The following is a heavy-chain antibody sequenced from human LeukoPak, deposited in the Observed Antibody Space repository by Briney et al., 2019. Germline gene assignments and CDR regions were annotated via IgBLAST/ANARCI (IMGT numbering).Heavy chain of an antibody. CDR2: MNPNSGNT. J-gene: IGHJ4*02. V-gene: IGHV1-8*01. CDR3: ARATTYDYAWGTYRYIDY. D-gene: IGHD3-16*02. Sequence: GASVKVSCKASGYTFTSYDINWVRQAPGQGLEWMGWMNPNSGNTGYAQKFQGRVTMTRNTSISTAYMELSSLRSEDTAVYYCARATTYDYAWGTYRYIDYWGQGTLVTVSS. CDR1: GYTFTSYD.